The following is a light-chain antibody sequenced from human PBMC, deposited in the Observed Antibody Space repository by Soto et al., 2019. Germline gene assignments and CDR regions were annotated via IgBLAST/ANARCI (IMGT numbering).Light chain of an antibody. CDR3: RQLITYPLT. V-gene: IGKV1-9*01. Sequence: DIQLTQSPSFLSASVGDRVTITCRASQGIRSYLAWYQQKPGKAPKLLLYTASTLQSGVPSRFSGSGSGTEFTFTISRLQPEDFATDFCRQLITYPLTFGGGTKVEIK. J-gene: IGKJ4*01. CDR1: QGIRSY. CDR2: TAS.